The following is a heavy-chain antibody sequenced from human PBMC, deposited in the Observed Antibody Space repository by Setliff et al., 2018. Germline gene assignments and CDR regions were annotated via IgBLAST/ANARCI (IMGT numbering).Heavy chain of an antibody. J-gene: IGHJ3*02. D-gene: IGHD3-3*01. Sequence: ASVKVSCKASGYNFIGYYVHWVRQAPGQSFEWMGRINPNTGDTNYGQRFQGRVTMTRDTSTGTVNMELSSLRSEDTAVYFCARDRFYNSWSGTSITAPHDAFDIWGQGTMVTVSS. CDR3: ARDRFYNSWSGTSITAPHDAFDI. V-gene: IGHV1-2*06. CDR2: INPNTGDT. CDR1: GYNFIGYY.